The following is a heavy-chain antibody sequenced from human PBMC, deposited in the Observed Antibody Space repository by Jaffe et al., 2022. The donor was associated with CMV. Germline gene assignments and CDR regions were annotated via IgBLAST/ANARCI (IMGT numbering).Heavy chain of an antibody. J-gene: IGHJ4*02. V-gene: IGHV4-34*01. CDR1: GGSFSGYY. CDR3: ARGSRFLEWLPIPRGLDY. Sequence: QVQLQQWGAGLLKPSETLSLTCAVYGGSFSGYYWSWIRQPPGKGLEWIGEINHSGSTNYNPSLKSRVTISVDTSKNQFSLKLSSVTAADTAVYYCARGSRFLEWLPIPRGLDYWGQGTLVTVSS. CDR2: INHSGST. D-gene: IGHD3-3*01.